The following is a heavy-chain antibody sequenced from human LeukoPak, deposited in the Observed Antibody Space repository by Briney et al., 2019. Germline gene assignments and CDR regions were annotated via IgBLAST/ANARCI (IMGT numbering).Heavy chain of an antibody. CDR1: GFTFSGYA. V-gene: IGHV3-23*01. Sequence: GGSLRLSCAASGFTFSGYAMSSVPQAPGKGLEWVSAISGSGITYYADSVKGRFTISRDNSKNTLNLQMNSLRAEDTDVYYCAKYPEVWSGTSYWGQGTLVTVSS. CDR3: AKYPEVWSGTSY. D-gene: IGHD3-3*01. CDR2: ISGSGIT. J-gene: IGHJ4*02.